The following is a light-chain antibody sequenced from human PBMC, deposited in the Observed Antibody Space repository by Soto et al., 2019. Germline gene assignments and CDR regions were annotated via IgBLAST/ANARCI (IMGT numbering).Light chain of an antibody. CDR2: DVN. CDR1: NSDVGGYNY. CDR3: SSYITNSVI. V-gene: IGLV2-14*03. Sequence: QSVLTQPASLSGSLGQSITISCTGTNSDVGGYNYVSWYQQHPDKAPKLLIYDVNNRPSGISNRFSGSKSGNTASLTISGLQAEDEADYHCSSYITNSVIFGGGTKLTVL. J-gene: IGLJ2*01.